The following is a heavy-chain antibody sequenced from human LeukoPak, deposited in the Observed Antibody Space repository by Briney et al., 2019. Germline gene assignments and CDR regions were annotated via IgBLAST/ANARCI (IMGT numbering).Heavy chain of an antibody. CDR1: GGSISNYH. J-gene: IGHJ4*02. CDR3: ARRDISSGWSFDY. CDR2: IHTSGST. D-gene: IGHD6-19*01. V-gene: IGHV4-4*07. Sequence: SETLSLTCTVSGGSISNYHWSWIRQPAGKGLEWIGQIHTSGSTNYNPPLKSRVTMSIDTTEDQVSLTKRAVTAADTAFYYCARRDISSGWSFDYWGQGTLVTVSS.